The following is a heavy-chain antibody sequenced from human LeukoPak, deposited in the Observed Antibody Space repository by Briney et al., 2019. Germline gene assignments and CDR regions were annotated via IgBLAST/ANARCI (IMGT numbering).Heavy chain of an antibody. Sequence: SEILSLTCAVYDESFSGYYCSWIRQPPRKGLEWIGEIDHSGSTNYNPSLRSRVTISVDTSKDQFSLKVSSVSAADTAVYYCARGNRPYGEHEAFDIWGHGTTVTVSP. CDR3: ARGNRPYGEHEAFDI. CDR1: DESFSGYY. D-gene: IGHD3-10*01. V-gene: IGHV4-34*01. J-gene: IGHJ3*02. CDR2: IDHSGST.